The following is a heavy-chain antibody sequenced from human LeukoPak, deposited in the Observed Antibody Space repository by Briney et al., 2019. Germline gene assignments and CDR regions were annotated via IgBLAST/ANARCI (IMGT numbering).Heavy chain of an antibody. CDR1: GFTFSSYA. J-gene: IGHJ4*02. CDR3: ARDQYTTYSSSDRVPLFGY. D-gene: IGHD6-13*01. CDR2: ISYDGSSE. Sequence: GRSLRLSCAASGFTFSSYAMHWVRQAPGKGLEWVAVISYDGSSEYYADSVKGRFTISRDNSKNTLYLQMNSLRAEDTAVYYCARDQYTTYSSSDRVPLFGYWGQGTLVTVSS. V-gene: IGHV3-30*04.